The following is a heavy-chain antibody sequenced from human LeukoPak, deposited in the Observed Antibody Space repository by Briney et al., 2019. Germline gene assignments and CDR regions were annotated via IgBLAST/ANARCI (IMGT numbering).Heavy chain of an antibody. J-gene: IGHJ5*02. CDR1: GFTFDDYA. V-gene: IGHV3-9*01. Sequence: GGSLRLSRAASGFTFDDYAMHWVRQAPGKGLEWVSGISWNSGSIGYADSVKGRFTISRDNAKNSLYLQMNSLRAEDTALYYCAAIGGVRGVRGYNWFGPWGQGTLVTVSS. CDR3: AAIGGVRGVRGYNWFGP. D-gene: IGHD3-10*01. CDR2: ISWNSGSI.